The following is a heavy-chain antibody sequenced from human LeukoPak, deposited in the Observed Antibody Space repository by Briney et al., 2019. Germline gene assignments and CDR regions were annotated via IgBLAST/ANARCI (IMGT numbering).Heavy chain of an antibody. D-gene: IGHD3-9*01. CDR3: ARMGRYYDILTGYYPEYFDH. CDR1: GGSISSSSYY. Sequence: SETLSLTCTVSGGSISSSSYYWGWIRQPPGKGLEWIGSIYYSGSTYYNPSLKSRVTISVDTSKNQFSLKLSSVTAADTAVYYCARMGRYYDILTGYYPEYFDHWGQGTLVTVSS. J-gene: IGHJ4*02. V-gene: IGHV4-39*01. CDR2: IYYSGST.